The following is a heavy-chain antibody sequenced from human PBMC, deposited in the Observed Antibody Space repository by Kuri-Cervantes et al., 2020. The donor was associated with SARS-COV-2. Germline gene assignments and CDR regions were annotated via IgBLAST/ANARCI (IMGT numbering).Heavy chain of an antibody. CDR1: GGSIIGNS. CDR2: IYYCGST. V-gene: IGHV4-59*12. CDR3: ASLRTGEGPLHDY. D-gene: IGHD7-27*01. Sequence: SETLSLTCTVSGGSIIGNSWTWIRQSPGKGLEWIWYIYYCGSTNYNPSLKIRVTISVDTSKNQFSLKLSSVTAADTAVYYCASLRTGEGPLHDYWGQGTLVTVSS. J-gene: IGHJ4*02.